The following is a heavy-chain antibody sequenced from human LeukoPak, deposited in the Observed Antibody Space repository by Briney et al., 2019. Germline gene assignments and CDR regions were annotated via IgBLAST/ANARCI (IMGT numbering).Heavy chain of an antibody. D-gene: IGHD1-26*01. CDR3: ARCGTPNNYYYYGMDV. Sequence: GGSLRLSCAASGFTFSSSSMNWARQAPGKGLEWVSSISSSSSYIYFADSVKGRFTISRDNAKSSVYLQMNSLRAEDTAVYYCARCGTPNNYYYYGMDVWGQGTTVTVSS. CDR2: ISSSSSYI. V-gene: IGHV3-21*04. CDR1: GFTFSSSS. J-gene: IGHJ6*02.